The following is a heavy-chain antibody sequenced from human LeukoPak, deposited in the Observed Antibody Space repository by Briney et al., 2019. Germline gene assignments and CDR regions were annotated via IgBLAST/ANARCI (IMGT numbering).Heavy chain of an antibody. J-gene: IGHJ4*02. CDR2: ISSSSSYI. CDR1: GFTFSSYS. CDR3: ARGSSSLGLDY. Sequence: GGSLRLSCAASGFTFSSYSMNWVRQAPGKGLEWVSSISSSSSYIHYADSVKGRFTISRDNAKNSLYLQMNSLRAEDTAAYYCARGSSSLGLDYWGQGTLVTVSS. V-gene: IGHV3-21*01. D-gene: IGHD6-6*01.